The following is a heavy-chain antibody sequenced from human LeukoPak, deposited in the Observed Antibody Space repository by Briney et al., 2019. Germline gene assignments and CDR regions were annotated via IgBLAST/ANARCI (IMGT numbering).Heavy chain of an antibody. V-gene: IGHV3-66*01. D-gene: IGHD6-19*01. Sequence: GGSLRLSCAASGFTVSSNYMSWVRQAPGKGLEWVSVIYSGGSTYYADSVKGRFTISRDNSKNTLYLQMNSLRAEDTAVYYCARVVRQWLADAFDIWGQGTMVTVSS. J-gene: IGHJ3*02. CDR1: GFTVSSNY. CDR3: ARVVRQWLADAFDI. CDR2: IYSGGST.